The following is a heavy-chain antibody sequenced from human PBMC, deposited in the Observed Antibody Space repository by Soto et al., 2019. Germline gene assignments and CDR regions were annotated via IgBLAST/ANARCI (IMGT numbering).Heavy chain of an antibody. Sequence: GGSLRLSCAASGFTFSSYEMNWVRQAPGKGLEWVSYISSSGSTIYYADSVKGRFTISRDNAKNSLYLQMNSLRAEDTSVYYFARGGHRDVFKFFFDYWGQGTLVTVSS. J-gene: IGHJ4*02. V-gene: IGHV3-48*03. CDR2: ISSSGSTI. CDR1: GFTFSSYE. CDR3: ARGGHRDVFKFFFDY.